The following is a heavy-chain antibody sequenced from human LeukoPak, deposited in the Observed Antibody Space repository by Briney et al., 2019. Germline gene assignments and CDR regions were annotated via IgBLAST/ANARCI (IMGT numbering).Heavy chain of an antibody. CDR1: GGSISSSNW. CDR3: AREGISGWYEDY. J-gene: IGHJ4*02. Sequence: SETLSLTCAVSGGSISSSNWWSWVRQPPGKGLEWIGEIYHSGSTNYNPSLKSRVTISVDTSKNHFSLKVNSVSAADTAVYYCAREGISGWYEDYWGQGTLVTVSS. CDR2: IYHSGST. V-gene: IGHV4-4*02. D-gene: IGHD6-19*01.